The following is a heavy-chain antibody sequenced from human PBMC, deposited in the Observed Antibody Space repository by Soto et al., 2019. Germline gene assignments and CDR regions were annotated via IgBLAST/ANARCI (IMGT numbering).Heavy chain of an antibody. Sequence: GGSLRLSCAASGFTFSSNAMSWVRQAPGRGLEWVSLISGSGGSTYYADSVKGRFTISRDNSKNTLYLQMNSLRAEDTAVYYCAKPASGYSYSWLGAFDIWGQGTLVTVSS. J-gene: IGHJ3*02. CDR1: GFTFSSNA. CDR2: ISGSGGST. D-gene: IGHD5-18*01. CDR3: AKPASGYSYSWLGAFDI. V-gene: IGHV3-23*01.